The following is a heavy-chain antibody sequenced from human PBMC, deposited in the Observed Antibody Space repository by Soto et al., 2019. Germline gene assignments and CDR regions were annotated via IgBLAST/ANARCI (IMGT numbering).Heavy chain of an antibody. CDR2: IYYSGST. CDR1: GGSISSYY. Sequence: PSETLSLTCTVSGGSISSYYWSWIRQPPGKGLEWIGYIYYSGSTNYNPSLKSRVTISVDTSKNQFSLKLSSVTAADTAVYYCAREGRTYWYFDLWGRGTLVTVSS. J-gene: IGHJ2*01. V-gene: IGHV4-59*01. CDR3: AREGRTYWYFDL.